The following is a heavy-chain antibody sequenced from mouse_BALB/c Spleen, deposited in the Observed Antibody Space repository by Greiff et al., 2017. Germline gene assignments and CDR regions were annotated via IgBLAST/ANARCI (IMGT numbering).Heavy chain of an antibody. V-gene: IGHV5-12-1*01. J-gene: IGHJ3*01. CDR1: GFAFSSYD. CDR3: ARLTGAWFAY. CDR2: ISSGGGST. D-gene: IGHD4-1*01. Sequence: EVKLMESGGGLVKPGGSLKLSCAASGFAFSSYDMSWVRQTPEKRLEWVAYISSGGGSTYYPDTVKGRFTISRDNAKNTLYLQMSSLKSEDTAMYYCARLTGAWFAYWGQGTLVTVSA.